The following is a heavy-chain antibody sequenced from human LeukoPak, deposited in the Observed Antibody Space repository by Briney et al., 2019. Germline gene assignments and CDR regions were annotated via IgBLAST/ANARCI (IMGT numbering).Heavy chain of an antibody. V-gene: IGHV4-59*08. CDR1: GGSISSYY. CDR3: ARTVYGDYGDF. CDR2: IYYSGSS. J-gene: IGHJ4*02. Sequence: PSETLSLTSTVSGGSISSYYWSWIRQPPGKGLEWIGYIYYSGSSNYHPSLKSRLTMSVDTSKNQFSLKLTSVTAADTAVYFCARTVYGDYGDFWGQGTLVTVSS. D-gene: IGHD4-17*01.